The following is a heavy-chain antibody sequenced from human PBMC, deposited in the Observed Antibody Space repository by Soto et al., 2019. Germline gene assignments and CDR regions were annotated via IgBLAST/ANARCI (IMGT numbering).Heavy chain of an antibody. D-gene: IGHD3-10*01. J-gene: IGHJ4*02. V-gene: IGHV1-18*01. Sequence: ASVKVSCKASGYTFTSYGISWVRQAPGQGLEWMGWISAYNGNTNYAQKLQGRVTMTTDTSTSTAYMELRSLRSDDTAVYYCARDEVQYYYGSGSSVWGQGTLVTVSS. CDR3: ARDEVQYYYGSGSSV. CDR1: GYTFTSYG. CDR2: ISAYNGNT.